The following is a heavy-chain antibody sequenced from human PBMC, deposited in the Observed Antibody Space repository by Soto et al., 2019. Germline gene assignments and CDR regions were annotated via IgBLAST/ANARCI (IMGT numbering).Heavy chain of an antibody. Sequence: QITLKESGPTLVKPTQPLTLTCTFSGFSLSTSGVGVGWIRQPPGKALEWLALIYWDDDKRYSPSLKSRLTITTDTAKNPVVLTMTNMDPVDPATYYDAHRPSYCSGGSCYSGFDYWGQGTPVTVSS. D-gene: IGHD2-15*01. V-gene: IGHV2-5*02. J-gene: IGHJ4*02. CDR2: IYWDDDK. CDR3: AHRPSYCSGGSCYSGFDY. CDR1: GFSLSTSGVG.